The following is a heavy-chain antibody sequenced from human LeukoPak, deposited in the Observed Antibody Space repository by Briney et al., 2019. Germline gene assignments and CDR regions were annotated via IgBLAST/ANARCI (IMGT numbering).Heavy chain of an antibody. CDR3: AKDQGSDSSGYYPDY. Sequence: SCKASGGTFSSYAISWVRQAPGQGLEWVSAISGSGGSTYYADSVKGRFTISRDNSKNTLYLQMNSLRAEDTAVYYCAKDQGSDSSGYYPDYWGQGTLVTVSS. D-gene: IGHD3-22*01. J-gene: IGHJ4*02. CDR1: GGTFSSYA. CDR2: ISGSGGST. V-gene: IGHV3-23*01.